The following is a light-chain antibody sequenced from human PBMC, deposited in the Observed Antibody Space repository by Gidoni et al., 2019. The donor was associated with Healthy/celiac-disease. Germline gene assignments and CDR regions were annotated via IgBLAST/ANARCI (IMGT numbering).Light chain of an antibody. V-gene: IGLV6-57*01. CDR3: QSYDTNNVV. Sequence: NFMLTQPHSVSASPGKTVTISCTRSSGSIASNFVQWYQQRPGSSPTTVIYEDNQRPSGVPDRLSGSIDSSSNSASLTISGLKTEDEADYFCQSYDTNNVVFGGGTKLTVL. J-gene: IGLJ2*01. CDR2: EDN. CDR1: SGSIASNF.